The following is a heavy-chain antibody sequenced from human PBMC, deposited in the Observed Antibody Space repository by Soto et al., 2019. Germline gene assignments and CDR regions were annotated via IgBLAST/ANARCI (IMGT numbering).Heavy chain of an antibody. CDR3: ARVVPGAEAWFGP. CDR1: GYTFSNYG. V-gene: IGHV1-18*01. Sequence: QVQRVQSGGEVKRPGASVKVSCKPSGYTFSNYGITWVRQAPGQPLEWLGWISLYSDGTNYAQKFQGRVSMTTDTATTTAYMELRSLRSDDTAVYYCARVVPGAEAWFGPWGQETLVTASS. J-gene: IGHJ5*02. D-gene: IGHD2-2*01. CDR2: ISLYSDGT.